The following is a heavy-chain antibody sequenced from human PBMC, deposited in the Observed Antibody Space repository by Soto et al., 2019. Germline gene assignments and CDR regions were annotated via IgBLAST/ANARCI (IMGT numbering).Heavy chain of an antibody. CDR2: IKQDGSEK. CDR1: GFTFSSYW. D-gene: IGHD3-16*02. CDR3: ARATNYDYIWGSYRHPTLDY. J-gene: IGHJ4*02. V-gene: IGHV3-7*01. Sequence: SLRLSCAASGFTFSSYWMSWVRQAPGKGLEWVANIKQDGSEKYYVDSVKGRFTISRDNAKNSLYLQMNSLRAEDTAVYYCARATNYDYIWGSYRHPTLDYWGQGTLVTV.